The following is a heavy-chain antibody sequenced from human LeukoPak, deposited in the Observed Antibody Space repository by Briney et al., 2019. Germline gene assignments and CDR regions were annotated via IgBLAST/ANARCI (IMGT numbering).Heavy chain of an antibody. J-gene: IGHJ4*02. CDR1: GGTFSRYA. CDR2: IIPIFGTA. Sequence: ASVKVSCKASGGTFSRYAISWVRQAPGQGLEWMGGIIPIFGTANYAQKFQGRVTITADESTSTAYMELSSLRSEDTAIYYCASPVKYYDTWSGYPPFDYWGQGTLVTVSS. CDR3: ASPVKYYDTWSGYPPFDY. V-gene: IGHV1-69*13. D-gene: IGHD3-3*01.